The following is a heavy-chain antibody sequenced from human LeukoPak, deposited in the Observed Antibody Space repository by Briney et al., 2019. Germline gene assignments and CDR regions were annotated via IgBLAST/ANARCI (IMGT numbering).Heavy chain of an antibody. CDR1: GFTISNYW. J-gene: IGHJ4*02. CDR3: ARDLGKWEPQDY. D-gene: IGHD1-26*01. CDR2: IKQDGSER. V-gene: IGHV3-7*01. Sequence: GGSLRLSCAASGFTISNYWMSWVRQAPGKGLEWVANIKQDGSERIYEDSLKGRFTISRDNAKSSLYLEMNSLRAEDTAVYYCARDLGKWEPQDYWGQGTLVTVSS.